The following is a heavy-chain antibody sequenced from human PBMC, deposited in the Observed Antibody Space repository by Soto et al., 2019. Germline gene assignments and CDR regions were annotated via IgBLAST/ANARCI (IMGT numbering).Heavy chain of an antibody. Sequence: QVQLVQSGAEVKKPGASVKVSCKASGYTFTSYAMHWVRQAPGQRLEWMGWINAGNGNTKYSQKFQGRVTITRDTSAGTACMELSSLRSEDTAVYYCARWESSSELGFDPWGQGTLVTVSS. CDR3: ARWESSSELGFDP. CDR2: INAGNGNT. V-gene: IGHV1-3*01. J-gene: IGHJ5*02. D-gene: IGHD6-6*01. CDR1: GYTFTSYA.